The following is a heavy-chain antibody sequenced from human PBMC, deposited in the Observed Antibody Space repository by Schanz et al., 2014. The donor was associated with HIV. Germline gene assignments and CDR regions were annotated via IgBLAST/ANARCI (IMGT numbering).Heavy chain of an antibody. CDR2: IIPIFDTT. V-gene: IGHV1-69*06. Sequence: QVPLVQSGAEVKKPGSSVKVSCKAFGYTFSDHYMHWVRQAPGQGLEWMGGIIPIFDTTNYAQKFQGRVTITADKSTSTVYMDLSSLRSEDTAVYYCARTYTGDWSTGADWGQGTLVTVSS. CDR3: ARTYTGDWSTGAD. D-gene: IGHD2-21*02. CDR1: GYTFSDHY. J-gene: IGHJ4*02.